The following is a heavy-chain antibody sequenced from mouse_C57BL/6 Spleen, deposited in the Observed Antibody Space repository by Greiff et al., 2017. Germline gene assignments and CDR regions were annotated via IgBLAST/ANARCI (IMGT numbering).Heavy chain of an antibody. Sequence: QVQLQQSGAELVRPGTSVKMSCKASGYTFTNYWIGWAKQRPGHGLEWIGDIYPGGGYTNYNEKFKGKATLTADKSSSTAYMQFSSLTSEDSAIYYCARRNRLRDWYFDVWGTGTTVTVSS. D-gene: IGHD3-2*02. CDR2: IYPGGGYT. J-gene: IGHJ1*03. V-gene: IGHV1-63*01. CDR3: ARRNRLRDWYFDV. CDR1: GYTFTNYW.